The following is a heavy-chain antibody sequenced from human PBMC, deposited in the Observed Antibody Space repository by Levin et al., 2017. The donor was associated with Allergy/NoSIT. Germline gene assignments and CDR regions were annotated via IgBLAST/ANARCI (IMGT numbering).Heavy chain of an antibody. CDR3: ASALGFDY. D-gene: IGHD7-27*01. CDR2: INHSGST. Sequence: SETLSLTCAVYGGSFSAYYWSWIRQPPGKGLEWIGEINHSGSTNYNPSLKSRVTMSVDTSKNQFSLKLSSVTAADTAVYYCASALGFDYWGQGTLVTVSS. CDR1: GGSFSAYY. J-gene: IGHJ4*02. V-gene: IGHV4-34*01.